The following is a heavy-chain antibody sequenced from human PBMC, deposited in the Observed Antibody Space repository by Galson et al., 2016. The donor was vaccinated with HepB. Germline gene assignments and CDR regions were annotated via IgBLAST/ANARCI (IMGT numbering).Heavy chain of an antibody. D-gene: IGHD5-18*01. Sequence: TLSLTCTVSGGSISSGGYYWSWTRQHPGKGLEWIGYIHYSGSTYYNPSLESRVSISVDTSKNQFSLKLSSVTAADTAVYYCARDKNERGYSYGHFDYGGQGALVTVSS. CDR1: GGSISSGGYY. J-gene: IGHJ4*02. V-gene: IGHV4-31*03. CDR2: IHYSGST. CDR3: ARDKNERGYSYGHFDY.